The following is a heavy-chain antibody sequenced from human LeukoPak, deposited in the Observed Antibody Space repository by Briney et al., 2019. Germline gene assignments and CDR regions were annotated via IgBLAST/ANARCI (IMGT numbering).Heavy chain of an antibody. CDR3: ARDYDYVWGTHFDY. V-gene: IGHV3-7*01. CDR1: GFTFSRDW. J-gene: IGHJ4*02. D-gene: IGHD3-16*01. Sequence: PGGSLRLSCAASGFTFSRDWMSWVRQAPGKGLEWVANIKQDGSERYYVDSVKGRFTISRDNAKNSLYLQMNSLRAEDTAVYYCARDYDYVWGTHFDYWGQGTLVTVSS. CDR2: IKQDGSER.